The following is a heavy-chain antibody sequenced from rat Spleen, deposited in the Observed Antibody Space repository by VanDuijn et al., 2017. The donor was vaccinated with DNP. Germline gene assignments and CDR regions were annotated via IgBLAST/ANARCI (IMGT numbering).Heavy chain of an antibody. CDR2: IWGGGST. D-gene: IGHD4-1*01. CDR3: ARQGWGDY. J-gene: IGHJ2*01. Sequence: QVQLKESGPGLVQPSRTLSLTCTVSGFSLSSYGVSWVRQPPGKGLEWIAGIWGGGSTDYNSGIKSRLSISRDTSKSQVFLKMNSLQTEDTAMYFCARQGWGDYWGQGVMVTVSS. V-gene: IGHV2-6*01. CDR1: GFSLSSYG.